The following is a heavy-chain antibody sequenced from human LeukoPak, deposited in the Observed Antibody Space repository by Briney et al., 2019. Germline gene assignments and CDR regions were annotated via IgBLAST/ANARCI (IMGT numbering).Heavy chain of an antibody. J-gene: IGHJ3*01. CDR1: GDSIDYHK. CDR2: IYYSGST. Sequence: SETLSLTCTVSGDSIDYHKWNWIRQAPGKGLEWLGYIYYSGSTNYNPALKSRLTISVDTSKNQFSLKLNSVTAADTAVYYCAREWSAFDFWGQGTMVTVSS. CDR3: AREWSAFDF. D-gene: IGHD3-3*01. V-gene: IGHV4-59*11.